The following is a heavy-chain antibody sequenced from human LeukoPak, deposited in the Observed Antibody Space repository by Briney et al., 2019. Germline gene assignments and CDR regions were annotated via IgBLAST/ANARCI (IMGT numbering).Heavy chain of an antibody. V-gene: IGHV1-24*01. D-gene: IGHD3-3*01. J-gene: IGHJ4*02. Sequence: ASVKVSCEVSGYTLTELSMHWVRQAPGKGLEWMGGFDPEDGETIYAQKFQGRVTMTEDTSTDTAYMELSSLRSEDTAVYYCATATVLRFLEWLFDYWGQGTLVTVSS. CDR3: ATATVLRFLEWLFDY. CDR2: FDPEDGET. CDR1: GYTLTELS.